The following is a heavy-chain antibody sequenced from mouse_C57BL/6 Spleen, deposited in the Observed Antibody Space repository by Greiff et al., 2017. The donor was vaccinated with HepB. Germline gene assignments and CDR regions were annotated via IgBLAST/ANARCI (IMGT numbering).Heavy chain of an antibody. CDR2: ISYDGSN. Sequence: VQLQQSGPGLVKPSQSLSLTCSVTGYSITSGYYWNWLRQFPGNKLEWMGYISYDGSNNYNPSLKNRISITRDTSKNQFFLKLNSVTTEDTATYYGASSLDYDYDGFAYWGQGTLVTVSA. CDR1: GYSITSGYY. D-gene: IGHD2-4*01. V-gene: IGHV3-6*01. J-gene: IGHJ3*01. CDR3: ASSLDYDYDGFAY.